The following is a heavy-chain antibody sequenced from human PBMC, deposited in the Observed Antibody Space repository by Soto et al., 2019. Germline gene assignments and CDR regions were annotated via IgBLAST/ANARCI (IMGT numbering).Heavy chain of an antibody. V-gene: IGHV4-59*01. D-gene: IGHD5-18*01. J-gene: IGHJ6*03. CDR2: IYYSGST. CDR3: ARAGGYSYGYYYYYYMDV. Sequence: SETLSLTCTVSGGSISSYYWSWIRQPPGKGLEWIGYIYYSGSTNYNPSLKSRVTISVDTSKNQFSLKLSSVTAADTAVNYCARAGGYSYGYYYYYYMDVWGKGTTVTVSS. CDR1: GGSISSYY.